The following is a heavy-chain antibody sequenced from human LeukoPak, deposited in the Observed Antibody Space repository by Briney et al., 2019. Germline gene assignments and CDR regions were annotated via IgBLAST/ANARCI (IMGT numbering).Heavy chain of an antibody. CDR3: ARGEWHDAFDI. Sequence: GGSLRLSCAASGFTFSSYGMHWVRQAPGKGLEWVAVISYDGSNKYYADSVKGRYTISRDNAKNSLYLQMNSLRAEDTAVYYCARGEWHDAFDIWGQGTMVTVSS. CDR1: GFTFSSYG. D-gene: IGHD3-3*01. J-gene: IGHJ3*02. CDR2: ISYDGSNK. V-gene: IGHV3-30*03.